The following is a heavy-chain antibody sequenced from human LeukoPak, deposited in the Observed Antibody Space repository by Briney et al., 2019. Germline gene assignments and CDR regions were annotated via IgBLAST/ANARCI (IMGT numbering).Heavy chain of an antibody. J-gene: IGHJ5*02. D-gene: IGHD1-26*01. Sequence: SETLSLTCTVCIGSISSSTYYWGWIRQPPGKGLEWIGSIYYSGSTYYNPSLKSRVTISVDTSKNQFSLKLSSVTAADTAVYYCARAIVGATRWFDPWGQGTLVTVSS. V-gene: IGHV4-39*01. CDR2: IYYSGST. CDR3: ARAIVGATRWFDP. CDR1: IGSISSSTYY.